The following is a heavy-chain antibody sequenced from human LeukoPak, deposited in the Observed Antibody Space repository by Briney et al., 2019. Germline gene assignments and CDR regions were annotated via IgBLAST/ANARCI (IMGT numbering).Heavy chain of an antibody. CDR2: ISSSSSYI. CDR3: ARVTGVWGSYRYFDY. Sequence: GGSLRLSCAASGFTFSSYSMNWVRQAPGKGLEWVSSISSSSSYIYYADSVKGRFTISRDNAKNSLYLQMNSLRAEDTAVYYCARVTGVWGSYRYFDYWGQGTLVTVSS. J-gene: IGHJ4*02. D-gene: IGHD3-16*02. CDR1: GFTFSSYS. V-gene: IGHV3-21*01.